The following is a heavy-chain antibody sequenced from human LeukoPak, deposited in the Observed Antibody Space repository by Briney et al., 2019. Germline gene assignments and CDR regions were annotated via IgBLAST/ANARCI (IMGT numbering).Heavy chain of an antibody. J-gene: IGHJ4*02. CDR1: GFTFSSYS. Sequence: GGSLRLSCAASGFTFSSYSMNWVRQAPGKGLEWVSSISSSSSYIYYADSVKGRLTISRDNAKNSLYLQMNSLRAEDTAVYYCARVGGSSSSNYWGQGTLVTVSS. CDR2: ISSSSSYI. D-gene: IGHD6-6*01. CDR3: ARVGGSSSSNY. V-gene: IGHV3-21*01.